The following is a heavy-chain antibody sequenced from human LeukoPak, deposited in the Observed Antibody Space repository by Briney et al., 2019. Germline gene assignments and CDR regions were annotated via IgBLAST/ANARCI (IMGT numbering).Heavy chain of an antibody. Sequence: SETLSLTCTVSGGSISSYYWSWIRQPAGKGLEWIGRIYTSGSTNYNPSLKSRVTMSVDTSKNQFSLKLSSVTAADTAVYYCARDLNWYGGYLFDYWGQGTLVTVSS. V-gene: IGHV4-4*07. CDR1: GGSISSYY. D-gene: IGHD5-12*01. CDR2: IYTSGST. CDR3: ARDLNWYGGYLFDY. J-gene: IGHJ4*02.